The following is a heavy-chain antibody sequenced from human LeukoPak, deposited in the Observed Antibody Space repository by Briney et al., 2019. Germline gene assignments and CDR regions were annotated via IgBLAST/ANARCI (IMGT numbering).Heavy chain of an antibody. D-gene: IGHD3-22*01. Sequence: PGGSLRLSCAASGFSVSSTYLTWVRQAPRNEQEWLSVLYSNGIISYADSVKGRFTISRDSSENAVYLQMDNLRPEDTALYFCARGKLYSYETTSYYGPFDCWGQGTLVTVSS. CDR3: ARGKLYSYETTSYYGPFDC. CDR1: GFSVSSTY. V-gene: IGHV3-53*01. J-gene: IGHJ4*02. CDR2: LYSNGII.